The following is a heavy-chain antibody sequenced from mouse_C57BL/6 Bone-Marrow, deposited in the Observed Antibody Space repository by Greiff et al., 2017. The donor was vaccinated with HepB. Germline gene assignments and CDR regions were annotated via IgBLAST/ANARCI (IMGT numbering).Heavy chain of an antibody. CDR2: ISYDGSN. V-gene: IGHV3-6*01. CDR3: AREGIYYDFY. Sequence: EVKLEESGPGLVKPSQSLSLTCSVTGYSITSGYYWNWIRQFPGNKLEWMGYISYDGSNNYNPSLKNRLSITRDTTKNQFFLKLNSVTTEDTATYYCAREGIYYDFYWGQGTTLTVSS. D-gene: IGHD2-4*01. J-gene: IGHJ2*01. CDR1: GYSITSGYY.